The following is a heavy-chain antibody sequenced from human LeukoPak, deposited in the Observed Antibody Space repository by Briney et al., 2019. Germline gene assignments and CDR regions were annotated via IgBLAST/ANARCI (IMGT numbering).Heavy chain of an antibody. D-gene: IGHD5-24*01. V-gene: IGHV3-21*01. J-gene: IGHJ4*02. CDR3: ARGGGSRDGLTTSFDY. CDR2: IYSSGRYI. Sequence: GGSLRLSCAASGFTFGSYSMDWIRQAPTKGLEWVSSIYSSGRYIYYADSVKGRFTTSRDNAKNSLYLQMNSLRAEDTAVYYCARGGGSRDGLTTSFDYWGQGTVVTVSS. CDR1: GFTFGSYS.